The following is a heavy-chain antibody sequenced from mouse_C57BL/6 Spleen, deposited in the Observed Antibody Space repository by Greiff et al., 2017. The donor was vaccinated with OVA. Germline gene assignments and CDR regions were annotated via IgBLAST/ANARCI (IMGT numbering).Heavy chain of an antibody. CDR1: GYTFTDYN. Sequence: EVQLQQPGPELVKPGASVKIPCKASGYTFTDYNMHWVKQSHGKSLEWIGVINPTNGCTIYNQKFKGKATLTVDKSSSTAYMELRSLTSEDTAVYYCAREKDEYALGGWGQGTTVTVSS. V-gene: IGHV1-18*01. CDR3: AREKDEYALGG. J-gene: IGHJ4*01. CDR2: INPTNGCT.